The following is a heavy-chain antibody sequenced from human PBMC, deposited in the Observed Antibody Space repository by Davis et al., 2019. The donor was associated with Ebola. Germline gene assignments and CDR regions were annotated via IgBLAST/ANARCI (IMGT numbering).Heavy chain of an antibody. CDR1: GFTVRSNY. V-gene: IGHV3-53*01. CDR3: ATVRGVCTDGVCSPYWYFDL. D-gene: IGHD2-8*01. Sequence: GGSLRLSCAASGFTVRSNYMSWVRQAPGKGLEWVSVIYTSGSTTYADSVKGRFTISRDNAKKSLYLQMSSLRDEDTAVYYCATVRGVCTDGVCSPYWYFDLWGRGTLVTVSS. CDR2: IYTSGST. J-gene: IGHJ2*01.